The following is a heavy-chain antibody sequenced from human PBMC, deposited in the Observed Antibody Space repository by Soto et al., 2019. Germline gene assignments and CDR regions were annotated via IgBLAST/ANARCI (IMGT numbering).Heavy chain of an antibody. CDR1: GFTFSSYA. CDR2: ISYDGSNK. CDR3: ARDGRTLWLGYGMDV. V-gene: IGHV3-30-3*01. D-gene: IGHD5-18*01. Sequence: PGGSLRLSCAASGFTFSSYAMHWVRQAPGKGLEWVAVISYDGSNKYYADSVKGRFTISRDNSKNTLYLQMNSLRAEDTAVYYCARDGRTLWLGYGMDVWGQGTTVTVSS. J-gene: IGHJ6*02.